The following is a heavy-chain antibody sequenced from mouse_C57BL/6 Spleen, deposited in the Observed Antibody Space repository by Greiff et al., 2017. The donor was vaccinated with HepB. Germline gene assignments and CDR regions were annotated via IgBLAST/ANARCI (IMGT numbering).Heavy chain of an antibody. CDR2: IYPGDGDT. D-gene: IGHD2-4*01. V-gene: IGHV1-80*01. CDR3: ARSGDYDGPSWFAY. J-gene: IGHJ3*01. Sequence: QVQLQQSGAELVKPGASVKISCKASGYAFSSYWMNWVKQRPGKGLEWIGQIYPGDGDTNYNGNFKGKATLTADKSSSTAYMQLSSLTSEDSAVYFCARSGDYDGPSWFAYWGQGTLVTVSA. CDR1: GYAFSSYW.